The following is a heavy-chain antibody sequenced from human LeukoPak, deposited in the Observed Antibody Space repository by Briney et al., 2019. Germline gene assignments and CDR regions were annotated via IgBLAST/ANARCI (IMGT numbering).Heavy chain of an antibody. Sequence: KPSETLSLTCTVSGGSISSGGYYWSWIRQHPGKGLEWIGYIYYSGSTYYNPSLKSRVTISVDTSKNQFSLKLSSVTAADTAVYYCARAGSVVVPFDYWGQGTLVTVSP. J-gene: IGHJ4*02. D-gene: IGHD2-21*01. CDR1: GGSISSGGYY. V-gene: IGHV4-31*03. CDR2: IYYSGST. CDR3: ARAGSVVVPFDY.